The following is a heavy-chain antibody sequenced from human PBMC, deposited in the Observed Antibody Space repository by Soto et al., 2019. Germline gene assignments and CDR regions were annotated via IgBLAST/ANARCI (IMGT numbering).Heavy chain of an antibody. J-gene: IGHJ5*02. CDR1: GFTFDDYA. CDR3: AKDPDYYDSSGYS. V-gene: IGHV3-9*01. D-gene: IGHD3-22*01. Sequence: EVQLVESGGGLVQPGRSLRLSCAASGFTFDDYAMHWVRQAPGKGLEWVSGISWNSGSIGYADSVKGRFTISRDNAKNSLYLQMNSLRAEDTALYYCAKDPDYYDSSGYSWGKGTLVTVSS. CDR2: ISWNSGSI.